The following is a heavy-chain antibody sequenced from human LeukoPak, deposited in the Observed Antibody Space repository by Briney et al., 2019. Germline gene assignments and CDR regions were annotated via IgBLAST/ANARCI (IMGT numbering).Heavy chain of an antibody. CDR3: AKGPYYYGSGSYSPNYYYAMDV. D-gene: IGHD3-10*01. CDR2: ISGSGGTT. J-gene: IGHJ6*02. Sequence: GGSLRLSCAASGFTFSSYAMSWVRQAPGKGLEWVSAISGSGGTTYYADSVKGRFTISRDNSKNTLYMQMNSLRAADTAVYYCAKGPYYYGSGSYSPNYYYAMDVWGQGTTVTVSS. CDR1: GFTFSSYA. V-gene: IGHV3-23*01.